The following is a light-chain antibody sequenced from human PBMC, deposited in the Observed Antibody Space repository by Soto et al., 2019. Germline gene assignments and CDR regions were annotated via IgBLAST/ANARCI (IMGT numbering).Light chain of an antibody. Sequence: QSALTQPASVSGSPGQSITISCTGTSSDVGTYDRVSWYQQHPDKAPTLIIYEVNKRPSGVSNRFSGSKSGNTASLTISGLQADDEADYYCCSSIGSPNWVFGGGTKLTVL. J-gene: IGLJ3*02. CDR1: SSDVGTYDR. CDR3: CSSIGSPNWV. CDR2: EVN. V-gene: IGLV2-23*02.